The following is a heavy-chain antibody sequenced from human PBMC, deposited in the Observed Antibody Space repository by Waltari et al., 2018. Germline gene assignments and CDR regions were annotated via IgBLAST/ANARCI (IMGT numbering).Heavy chain of an antibody. CDR2: FTVSTSST. CDR1: GFTLSSYA. CDR3: ARDFRYFSS. D-gene: IGHD6-13*01. Sequence: EVQLLESGGGLVQPGGSLGRSCAASGFTLSSYAMSWVRQAPGKGLEWVSTFTVSTSSTYYTDSVKGRFTISRDNSKNTLYLQMNSLRAEDTAIYYCARDFRYFSSWGQGTLVTVSS. V-gene: IGHV3-23*01. J-gene: IGHJ4*02.